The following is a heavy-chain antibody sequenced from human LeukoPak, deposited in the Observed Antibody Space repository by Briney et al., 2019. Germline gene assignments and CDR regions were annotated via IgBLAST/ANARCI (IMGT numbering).Heavy chain of an antibody. CDR2: INWNGGST. D-gene: IGHD3-10*01. V-gene: IGHV3-20*04. CDR1: GFTFDDYG. Sequence: GGSLRLSCAASGFTFDDYGMSWVRQAPGKGLESVSGINWNGGSTGYADSVKGRFTISRDNAKNSLYLQMNSLRAEDTALYYCARDMRYYGSGAFDYWGQGTLVTVSS. J-gene: IGHJ4*02. CDR3: ARDMRYYGSGAFDY.